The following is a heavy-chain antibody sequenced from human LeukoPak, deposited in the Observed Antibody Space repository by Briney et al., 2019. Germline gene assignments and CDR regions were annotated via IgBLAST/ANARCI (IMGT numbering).Heavy chain of an antibody. Sequence: GGSLRLSCAASGFTFSSYSMNWVRQALGKGLEWVSSISSSSSYIYYADSVKGRFTISRDNAKNSLYLQMNSLRAEDTAVYYCARTGYGWTGDGYWGQGTLVTVSS. D-gene: IGHD3/OR15-3a*01. J-gene: IGHJ4*02. CDR1: GFTFSSYS. V-gene: IGHV3-21*01. CDR3: ARTGYGWTGDGY. CDR2: ISSSSSYI.